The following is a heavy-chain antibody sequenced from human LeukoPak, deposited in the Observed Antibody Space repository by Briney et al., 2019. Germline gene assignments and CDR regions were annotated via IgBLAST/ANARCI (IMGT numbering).Heavy chain of an antibody. D-gene: IGHD2-15*01. Sequence: PGGSLRLSCAASGFTFSSYAMSWVRQAPGKGLEWVSAISGSGGSTYYADSVKGRFTISRDNSKNTLYLQMNSLRAEDTAVYYCAKDGRRCSGGSCYYSWFDPWGQGTLVTVSS. CDR2: ISGSGGST. CDR1: GFTFSSYA. CDR3: AKDGRRCSGGSCYYSWFDP. V-gene: IGHV3-23*01. J-gene: IGHJ5*02.